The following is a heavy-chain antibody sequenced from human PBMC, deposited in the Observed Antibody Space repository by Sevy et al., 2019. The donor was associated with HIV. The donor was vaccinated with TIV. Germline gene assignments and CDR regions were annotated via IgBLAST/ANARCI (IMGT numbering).Heavy chain of an antibody. Sequence: GGSRRLSCAVAGFIFGDYYMGWVRQAPGKGLEWISYVSRGGFTKYYPDAVEGRFSISRDDAKDSLFMQMDSLRAEDEAFYYCARGDHYDDANWGFDYWGQGALVTVSS. V-gene: IGHV3-11*01. D-gene: IGHD3-16*01. CDR1: GFIFGDYY. CDR2: VSRGGFTK. J-gene: IGHJ4*02. CDR3: ARGDHYDDANWGFDY.